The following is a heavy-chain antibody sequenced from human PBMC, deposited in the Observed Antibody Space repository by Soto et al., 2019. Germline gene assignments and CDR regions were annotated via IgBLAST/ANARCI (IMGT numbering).Heavy chain of an antibody. D-gene: IGHD4-17*01. CDR2: ISAHNGNT. J-gene: IGHJ4*02. V-gene: IGHV1-18*01. CDR3: ERGRYGDY. CDR1: GYIFTSYG. Sequence: QAHLVQSGPEVKKPGASVKVSCKGSGYIFTSYGIAWVRQAPGQGLEWMGWISAHNGNTEYAQKFQGRVTVTRDTSTSTAYLELRSLRSNATALYYCERGRYGDYWGQGALVTVSS.